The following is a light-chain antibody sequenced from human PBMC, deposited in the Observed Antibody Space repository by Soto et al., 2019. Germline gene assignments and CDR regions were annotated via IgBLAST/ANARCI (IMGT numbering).Light chain of an antibody. J-gene: IGKJ5*01. CDR2: DAI. CDR3: QQRINWPIT. Sequence: EIVLTQSPATLSLSPGERATLSCRASQSVSRYLAWYQQKPGQAPRLLMYDAINRATGIPARFSGSGSGTDFTLTISSLEPQDFAVYYCQQRINWPITFGQVTRLEIK. V-gene: IGKV3-11*01. CDR1: QSVSRY.